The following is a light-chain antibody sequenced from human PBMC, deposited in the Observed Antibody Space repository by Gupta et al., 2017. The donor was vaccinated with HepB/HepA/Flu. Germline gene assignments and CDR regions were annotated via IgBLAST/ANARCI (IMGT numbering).Light chain of an antibody. CDR2: AES. Sequence: DVQMTQSPSSLSASVGDRVTITCQASQDIRNHLNWCQQKPGKEPQFLIYAESHLETGGPSSFCGGGSGTKQLCPISSLQPEDNSTYHCHQYHSIHHAFGQGTGLEMK. J-gene: IGKJ5*01. CDR3: HQYHSIHHA. V-gene: IGKV1-33*01. CDR1: QDIRNH.